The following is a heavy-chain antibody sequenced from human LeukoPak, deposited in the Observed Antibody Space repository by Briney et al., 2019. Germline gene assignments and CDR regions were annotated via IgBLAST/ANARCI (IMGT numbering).Heavy chain of an antibody. CDR1: GGSISSGSYY. CDR3: ARHAHSGSYLDAFDI. Sequence: PSETLSLTCTVSGGSISSGSYYWGWIRQPPGKGLEWIGTIYYSGTTYYNPSLKSRVTISVDTSKNQFSLKLSSVTAADTAVYYCARHAHSGSYLDAFDIWGQGTMVTVSS. D-gene: IGHD1-26*01. CDR2: IYYSGTT. V-gene: IGHV4-39*01. J-gene: IGHJ3*02.